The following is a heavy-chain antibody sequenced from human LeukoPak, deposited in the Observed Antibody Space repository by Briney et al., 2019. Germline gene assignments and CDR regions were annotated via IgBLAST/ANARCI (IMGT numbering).Heavy chain of an antibody. V-gene: IGHV1-2*02. CDR3: ASGYCDSTNCYVGWLDP. CDR1: GYTFTAYY. D-gene: IGHD2-2*01. CDR2: VNPNSGGT. Sequence: ASVKVSFKASGYTFTAYYIHWVRQAPGQGLEWMGWVNPNSGGTNYAQKFQDRVTMTRDASISTAYMELSRLRSDDTAVYYCASGYCDSTNCYVGWLDPWGQGTLVTVSS. J-gene: IGHJ5*02.